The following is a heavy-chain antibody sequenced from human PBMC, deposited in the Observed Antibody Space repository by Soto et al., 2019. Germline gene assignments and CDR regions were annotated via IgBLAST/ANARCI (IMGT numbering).Heavy chain of an antibody. V-gene: IGHV3-21*01. CDR3: AKNSDYERATGVTNYYYGMDV. CDR1: GFTFSVHG. J-gene: IGHJ6*02. CDR2: ISTSDSYI. D-gene: IGHD3-16*01. Sequence: PGGSLRLSCAASGFTFSVHGMHWVCQAPGKGLEWVSSISTSDSYIYYADSVKGRFTISRDNAKKSLYLQMNSLRAEDTALYYTAKNSDYERATGVTNYYYGMDVWGQGTTVTVSS.